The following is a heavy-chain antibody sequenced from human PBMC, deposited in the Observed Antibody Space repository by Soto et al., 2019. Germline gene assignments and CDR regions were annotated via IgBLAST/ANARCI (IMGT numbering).Heavy chain of an antibody. CDR2: IYTSGST. CDR1: GGSISSYY. Sequence: SETLSITCPVPGGSISSYYWSWIRQPAGKGLEWIGRIYTSGSTNYNPALKSRVTMSVDTSKNQFSLKLSSVTAADTAVYYCARSPSSAWYAGAFDIWGHGTMVTVAS. J-gene: IGHJ3*02. CDR3: ARSPSSAWYAGAFDI. V-gene: IGHV4-4*07. D-gene: IGHD6-19*01.